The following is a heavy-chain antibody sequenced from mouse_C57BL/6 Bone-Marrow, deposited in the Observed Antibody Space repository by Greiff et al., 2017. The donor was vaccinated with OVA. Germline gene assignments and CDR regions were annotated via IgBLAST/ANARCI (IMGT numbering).Heavy chain of an antibody. CDR3: ARGYYYGSSPYWYFDV. D-gene: IGHD1-1*01. CDR1: GFTFSSYA. J-gene: IGHJ1*03. Sequence: DVHLVESGGGLVKPGGSLKLSCAASGFTFSSYAMSWVRQTPEKRLEWVATISDGGSYTYYPDNVKGRFTISRDNAKNNLYLQMSHLKSEDTAMYYCARGYYYGSSPYWYFDVWGTGTTVTVSS. CDR2: ISDGGSYT. V-gene: IGHV5-4*01.